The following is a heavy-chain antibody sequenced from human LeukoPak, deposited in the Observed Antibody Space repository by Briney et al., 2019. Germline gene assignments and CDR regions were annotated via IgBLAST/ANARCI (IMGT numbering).Heavy chain of an antibody. CDR1: GGSLSSGSYY. D-gene: IGHD3-10*01. CDR2: VYTSGST. V-gene: IGHV4-61*02. J-gene: IGHJ4*02. Sequence: SETLSLTCTLPGGSLSSGSYYWSWIRQPAGKGLEWIGRVYTSGSTNYNPSLKSRVTISVDTSKNQFSLKLSSVTAAHTAVYYCAGGVTIVRGTSKHFDYWGQGTLVTVSS. CDR3: AGGVTIVRGTSKHFDY.